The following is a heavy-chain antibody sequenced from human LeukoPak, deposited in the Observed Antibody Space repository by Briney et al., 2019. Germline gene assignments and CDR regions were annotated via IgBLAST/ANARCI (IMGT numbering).Heavy chain of an antibody. V-gene: IGHV4-4*09. Sequence: PSETLSLTCTVSGGSISSYYWSWIRQPPGKGLEWIGYIYTSGSTNYNPSLKSRVTISVDTSKNQFSLKLSSVTAADTAVYYCASTAVSFDYYYMDVWGKGTTVTVSS. CDR3: ASTAVSFDYYYMDV. D-gene: IGHD2-21*02. CDR2: IYTSGST. J-gene: IGHJ6*03. CDR1: GGSISSYY.